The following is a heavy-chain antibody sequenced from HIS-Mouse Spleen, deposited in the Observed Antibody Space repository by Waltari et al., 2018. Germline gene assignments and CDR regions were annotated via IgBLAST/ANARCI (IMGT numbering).Heavy chain of an antibody. CDR2: IYYSGST. CDR3: ARAPIRGYWYFDL. Sequence: QVQLQESGPGLVKPSQPLSLTCTVSGGSLSRGGYYWSWIRQHPGKGLEWIGYIYYSGSTYYNPSLKSRVTISVDTSKNQFSLKLSSVTAADTAVYYCARAPIRGYWYFDLWGRGTLVTVSS. CDR1: GGSLSRGGYY. V-gene: IGHV4-31*03. J-gene: IGHJ2*01. D-gene: IGHD3-16*01.